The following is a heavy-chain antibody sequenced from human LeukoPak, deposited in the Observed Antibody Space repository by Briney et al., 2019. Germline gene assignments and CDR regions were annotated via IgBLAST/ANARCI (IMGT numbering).Heavy chain of an antibody. CDR1: GGTFSSYA. CDR3: ARGYRGSDYYYYYMDV. J-gene: IGHJ6*03. D-gene: IGHD3-10*01. V-gene: IGHV1-69*13. Sequence: GASVTVSCKASGGTFSSYAISWVRQAPGQGLEWMGGIIPIFGTANYAQKFQGRVTITADESTSTAYMELSSLRSEDTAVYYCARGYRGSDYYYYYMDVWGKGTTVTVSS. CDR2: IIPIFGTA.